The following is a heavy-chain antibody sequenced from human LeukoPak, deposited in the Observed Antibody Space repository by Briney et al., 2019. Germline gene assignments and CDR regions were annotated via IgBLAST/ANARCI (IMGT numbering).Heavy chain of an antibody. D-gene: IGHD3-3*01. CDR2: ISAYNGNT. V-gene: IGHV1-18*01. Sequence: GASVKVSCKASGHTFTSYGISWVRQAPGQGLEWMGWISAYNGNTNYAQKLQGRVTMTTDTSTSTAYMELRSLRSDDTAVYYCARDIPPTYYDFWSGYYTGYAFDIWGQGTMVTVSS. CDR3: ARDIPPTYYDFWSGYYTGYAFDI. J-gene: IGHJ3*02. CDR1: GHTFTSYG.